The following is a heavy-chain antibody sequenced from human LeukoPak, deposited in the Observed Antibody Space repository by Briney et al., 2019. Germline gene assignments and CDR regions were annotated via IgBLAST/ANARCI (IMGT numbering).Heavy chain of an antibody. CDR2: VSSNSGTI. CDR3: ARIGHGLDV. D-gene: IGHD2/OR15-2a*01. CDR1: GFNFNDYA. J-gene: IGHJ3*01. Sequence: GRSLRLSCAASGFNFNDYAMHWVRRAPGKGLEWVSVVSSNSGTIDYVDSVKGRFTISRDNAKNSLYLQMNSLRVEDTALYYCARIGHGLDVWGQGTMVTVSS. V-gene: IGHV3-9*01.